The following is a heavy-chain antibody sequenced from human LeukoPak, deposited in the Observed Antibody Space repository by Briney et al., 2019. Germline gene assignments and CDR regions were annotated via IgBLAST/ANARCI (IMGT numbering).Heavy chain of an antibody. D-gene: IGHD2-15*01. CDR2: INPNSGGT. V-gene: IGHV1-2*02. J-gene: IGHJ4*02. CDR3: ARDWGSIVVVVAATALDY. CDR1: GYTFTGYY. Sequence: ASVKVSCKASGYTFTGYYMHWVRQAPGQGLEWMGWINPNSGGTNYAQKFQGRVTMIRDTSISTAYMELSRLRSDDTAVYYCARDWGSIVVVVAATALDYWGQGTLVTVSS.